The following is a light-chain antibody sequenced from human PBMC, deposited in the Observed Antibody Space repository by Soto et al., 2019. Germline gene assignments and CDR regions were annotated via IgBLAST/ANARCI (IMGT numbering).Light chain of an antibody. V-gene: IGKV2-28*01. J-gene: IGKJ1*01. CDR3: MKGLQTPRT. CDR1: ESLLHRNGNTL. CDR2: LVS. Sequence: DIVLTQSPLSLTVTPGESASISCTSSESLLHRNGNTLLDWYLQKPGQSPQLLIYLVSRRASGVPHRFSRGGSGSDFTMTTSRVEAEDVGVYYCMKGLQTPRTSGQGTTVDIK.